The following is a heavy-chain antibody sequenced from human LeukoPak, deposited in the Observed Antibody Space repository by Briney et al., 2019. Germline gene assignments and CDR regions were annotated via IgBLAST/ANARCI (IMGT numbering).Heavy chain of an antibody. J-gene: IGHJ4*02. CDR1: GFTFSSHW. D-gene: IGHD1-26*01. CDR3: ARDSGATTCFDY. Sequence: GGSLRLSCAASGFTFSSHWMSWVRQAPGKGLEWVANIKQDGSEKYYVDSVKGRFTISRDNAKNSLYLQMNSLRAEDTAVYYCARDSGATTCFDYWGQGTLVTVSS. V-gene: IGHV3-7*01. CDR2: IKQDGSEK.